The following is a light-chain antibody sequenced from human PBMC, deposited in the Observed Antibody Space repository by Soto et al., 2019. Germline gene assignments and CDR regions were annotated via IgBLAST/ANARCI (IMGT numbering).Light chain of an antibody. J-gene: IGKJ4*01. CDR3: QQTFSIPLT. CDR1: QSISSY. Sequence: DLQMTQSPSSLSASVGDRVTITCRASQSISSYLSWYQQKPGKAPKLLIYAASNLESGVPSRFSGSGSGTDFTLTITNLQPEDFATYYCQQTFSIPLTFGGGAKVEMK. V-gene: IGKV1-39*01. CDR2: AAS.